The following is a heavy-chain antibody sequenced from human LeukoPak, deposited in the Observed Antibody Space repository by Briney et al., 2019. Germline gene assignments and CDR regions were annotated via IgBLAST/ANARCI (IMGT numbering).Heavy chain of an antibody. D-gene: IGHD2-2*01. Sequence: GRSLRLFCAASGFTFDDYAMHWARQAPGKGLVCVSGHSWNSGSIGYADSVKGRFTISRDNAKNSLYLQMNSLRAEDTALYYCAKAYGATPAAIYSYYLDYWGQGTLVTVSS. CDR1: GFTFDDYA. CDR2: HSWNSGSI. V-gene: IGHV3-9*01. J-gene: IGHJ4*02. CDR3: AKAYGATPAAIYSYYLDY.